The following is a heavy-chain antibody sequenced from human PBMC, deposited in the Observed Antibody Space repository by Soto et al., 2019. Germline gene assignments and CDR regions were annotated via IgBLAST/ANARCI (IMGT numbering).Heavy chain of an antibody. J-gene: IGHJ6*02. Sequence: SETLSLTCTVSGGSISSSSYYWGWIRQPPGKGLEWIGSIYYSGSTYYNPSLKSRVTISVDTSKNQSSLRLSSVTAADTAVYYCARVWYSSGWYSSDYYYGMDVWGQGTTVTVSS. CDR1: GGSISSSSYY. CDR3: ARVWYSSGWYSSDYYYGMDV. CDR2: IYYSGST. V-gene: IGHV4-39*01. D-gene: IGHD6-19*01.